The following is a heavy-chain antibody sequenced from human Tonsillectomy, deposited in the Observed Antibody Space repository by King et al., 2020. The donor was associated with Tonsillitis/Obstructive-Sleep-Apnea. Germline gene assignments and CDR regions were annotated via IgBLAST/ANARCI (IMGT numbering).Heavy chain of an antibody. V-gene: IGHV3-15*01. CDR1: GFTFSNAW. CDR2: IKSKTDDGTT. Sequence: VQLVESGGGLVKPGGSLRLSCAASGFTFSNAWMSWVCQAPGKGLEWVGRIKSKTDDGTTDYAAPVKGRFTISRDDSKNTLYLQIYSLKTEDTAVYYCTADRIQPLHVNYYYYMDVWGKGTTVTVSS. D-gene: IGHD5-18*01. J-gene: IGHJ6*03. CDR3: TADRIQPLHVNYYYYMDV.